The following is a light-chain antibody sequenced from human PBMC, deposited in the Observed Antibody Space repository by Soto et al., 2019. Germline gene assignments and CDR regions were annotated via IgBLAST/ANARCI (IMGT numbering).Light chain of an antibody. J-gene: IGKJ5*01. CDR3: QHRMNWPIT. CDR1: RTVNSI. Sequence: EIVLTQSPATLSVSPGEGATLSCRASRTVNSILAWYQQRPGQAPRLLIFRASTRASGTPARFSGSASETDFTLTISSLEPEDFAVYYCQHRMNWPITFGQGTRLEIK. CDR2: RAS. V-gene: IGKV3-11*01.